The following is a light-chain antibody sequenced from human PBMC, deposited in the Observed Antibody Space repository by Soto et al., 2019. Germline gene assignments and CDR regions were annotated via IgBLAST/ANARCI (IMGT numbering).Light chain of an antibody. CDR1: QNVYINS. Sequence: EVVLTQAPGTLSLSPGERGTLSCRASQNVYINSLAWYQQKPGQPPRLLIYGASTRAAAIPDRFSGSGSGADFALSIDGLEPEDFAIYYCQQYGDSPLTFGPGTSVD. V-gene: IGKV3-20*01. CDR3: QQYGDSPLT. CDR2: GAS. J-gene: IGKJ3*01.